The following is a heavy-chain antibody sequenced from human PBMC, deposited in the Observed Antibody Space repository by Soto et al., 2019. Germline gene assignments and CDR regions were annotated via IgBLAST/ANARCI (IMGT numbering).Heavy chain of an antibody. Sequence: QVQLQESGPGLVKPSQTLSLTCTGSGGSISSGYYYWSWIRQPPGKGLEWVWYISYSGRTYNNPSRRSRITISPNTSKEQFPLKLRSVTAADTAVYSCATADTTVLTSGGNDYYYGLDVWGQGNTVTGSS. J-gene: IGHJ6*02. V-gene: IGHV4-30-4*01. CDR1: GGSISSGYYY. CDR3: ATADTTVLTSGGNDYYYGLDV. D-gene: IGHD4-17*01. CDR2: ISYSGRT.